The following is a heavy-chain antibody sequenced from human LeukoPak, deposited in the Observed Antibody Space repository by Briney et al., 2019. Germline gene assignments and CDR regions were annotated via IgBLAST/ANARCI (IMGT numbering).Heavy chain of an antibody. CDR2: INPNSGGT. J-gene: IGHJ6*03. D-gene: IGHD4-17*01. V-gene: IGHV1-2*02. Sequence: ASVKVSCKASGYTFTSYDINWVRQATGQGLEWMGWINPNSGGTNYAQKFQGRVTMTRDTSISTAYMELSRLRSDDTAVYYCASHTAYYYYYYMDVWGKGTTVTVSS. CDR1: GYTFTSYD. CDR3: ASHTAYYYYYYMDV.